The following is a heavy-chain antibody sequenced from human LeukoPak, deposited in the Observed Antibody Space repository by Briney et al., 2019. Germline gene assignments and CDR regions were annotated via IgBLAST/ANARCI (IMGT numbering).Heavy chain of an antibody. CDR1: GYTFTSYA. J-gene: IGHJ4*02. CDR2: INTNTGKP. CDR3: ATLPLDCGGYSTCDVDY. Sequence: GASVKVSCKASGYTFTSYAMNWVRQAPGQGLEWMGWINTNTGKPRYAQGFTGRFVFSLDTSVSTAYLQISSLKTEDTAVYYCATLPLDCGGYSTCDVDYWGQGTLVTVSS. D-gene: IGHD2-21*01. V-gene: IGHV7-4-1*02.